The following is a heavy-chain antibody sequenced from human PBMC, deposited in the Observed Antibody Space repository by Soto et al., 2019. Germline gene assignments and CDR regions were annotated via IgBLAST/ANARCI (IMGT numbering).Heavy chain of an antibody. Sequence: EVQLVESGGDLVKPGESLRLSCAGSGFTFSNAWLTWVRQAPGKGLEWVGRIKSKADAETTDYGGPVKGRFAISRDDTKNMLYLQMNSLKTEDTAVYFCATARGITIVNYYYFAMDVWGQGTTVTVSS. V-gene: IGHV3-15*01. CDR3: ATARGITIVNYYYFAMDV. CDR2: IKSKADAETT. CDR1: GFTFSNAW. D-gene: IGHD1-26*01. J-gene: IGHJ6*02.